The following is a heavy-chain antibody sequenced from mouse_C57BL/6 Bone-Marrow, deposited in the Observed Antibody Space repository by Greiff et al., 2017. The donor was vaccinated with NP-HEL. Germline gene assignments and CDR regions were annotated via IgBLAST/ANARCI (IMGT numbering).Heavy chain of an antibody. CDR2: ISSGSSTI. J-gene: IGHJ3*01. CDR1: GFTFSDYG. CDR3: ARRRGSWFAY. Sequence: EVMLVESGGGLVKPGGSLKLSCAASGFTFSDYGMHWVRQAPEKGLEWVAYISSGSSTIYYADTVKGRFTISRDNAKNTLFLQMTRLRSEDTARYYCARRRGSWFAYWGQGTLVTVSA. V-gene: IGHV5-17*01.